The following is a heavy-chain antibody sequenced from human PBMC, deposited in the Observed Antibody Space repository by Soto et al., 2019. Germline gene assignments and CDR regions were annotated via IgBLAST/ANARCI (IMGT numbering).Heavy chain of an antibody. CDR2: ISGSAGTT. Sequence: PGGSLRLSCAASGLTFSNYAMSWVRQAPGKGLEWVSSISGSAGTTHYADSVKGRFTISRDNSKNTLYLQMNSLRAEDTALYYCAKDRAYRGSLTSLDPWGQGTLVTVSS. CDR3: AKDRAYRGSLTSLDP. V-gene: IGHV3-23*01. D-gene: IGHD1-26*01. CDR1: GLTFSNYA. J-gene: IGHJ5*02.